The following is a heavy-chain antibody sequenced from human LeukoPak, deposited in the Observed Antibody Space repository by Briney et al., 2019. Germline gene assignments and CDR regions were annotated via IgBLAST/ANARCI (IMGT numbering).Heavy chain of an antibody. CDR3: ARQMVTRKNYYYYYMDV. Sequence: SETLSLTCAVYGGSFSGYYWSWIRQPPGKGLEWIGEINHSGSTNYNPSLKSRVTISVDTSKNQFSLKLSSVTAADTAVYYCARQMVTRKNYYYYYMDVWGKGTTVTISS. J-gene: IGHJ6*03. CDR2: INHSGST. D-gene: IGHD2-21*02. V-gene: IGHV4-34*01. CDR1: GGSFSGYY.